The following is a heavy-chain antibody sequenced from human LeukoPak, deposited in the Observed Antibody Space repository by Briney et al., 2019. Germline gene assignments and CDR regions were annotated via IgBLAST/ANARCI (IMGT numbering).Heavy chain of an antibody. CDR1: GFTFSNYG. V-gene: IGHV3-30*03. CDR3: ATTYCSSTSCYPYYFDY. Sequence: PGGSLRLSCAASGFTFSNYGMHWVRQAPGKGLEWVAIISYDGSNKYYADSVKGRFTISRDNSKNTLYLQMNSLRAEDTAVYYCATTYCSSTSCYPYYFDYWGQGTLVTVSS. J-gene: IGHJ4*02. CDR2: ISYDGSNK. D-gene: IGHD2-2*01.